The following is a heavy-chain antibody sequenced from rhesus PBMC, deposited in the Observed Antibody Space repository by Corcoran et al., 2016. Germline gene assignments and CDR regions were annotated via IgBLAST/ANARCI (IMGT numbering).Heavy chain of an antibody. CDR1: GYSFTSYW. CDR2: IDPSDSDT. Sequence: EVQLVQSGAEVKRPGESLKISCKTSGYSFTSYWISWVRQMPGKGLEWRGAIDPSDSDTSYRPSFQGQVTISADKSIRTAYLQWSSLKASDSATYYCAKSSPGQHPDYWGQGVLVTVSS. V-gene: IGHV5-2*01. J-gene: IGHJ4*01. CDR3: AKSSPGQHPDY. D-gene: IGHD6-19*01.